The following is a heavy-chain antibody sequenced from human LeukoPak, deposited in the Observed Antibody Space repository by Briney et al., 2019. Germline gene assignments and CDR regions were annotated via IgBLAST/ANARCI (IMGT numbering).Heavy chain of an antibody. CDR3: ARDRTVTTNPYYFDY. Sequence: GGSLRLSCAASGFTFSSFSMNWVRQAPGKGLEWVSYISSSSNSIDYSDSVKGRFTISRDNARNSLFLQMNSLRVEDTAVYYCARDRTVTTNPYYFDYWGQGSLVTVSS. J-gene: IGHJ4*02. V-gene: IGHV3-48*01. D-gene: IGHD4-17*01. CDR2: ISSSSNSI. CDR1: GFTFSSFS.